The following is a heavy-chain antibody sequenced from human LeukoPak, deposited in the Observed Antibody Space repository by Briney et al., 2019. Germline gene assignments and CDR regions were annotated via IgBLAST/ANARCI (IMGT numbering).Heavy chain of an antibody. D-gene: IGHD7-27*01. CDR1: GFTFSSYG. CDR2: IWYDGSNK. CDR3: ARGSNWGFSSNSDC. Sequence: GGSLRLSCAASGFTFSSYGMHWVRQAPGKGLEWVAVIWYDGSNKYYADSVKGRFTISRDNAKSSLYLQMNSLSAEDTAFYYCARGSNWGFSSNSDCWGQGTLVTVSS. J-gene: IGHJ4*02. V-gene: IGHV3-33*01.